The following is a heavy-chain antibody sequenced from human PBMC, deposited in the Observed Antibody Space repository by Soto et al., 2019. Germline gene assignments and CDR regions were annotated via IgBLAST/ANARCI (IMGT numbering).Heavy chain of an antibody. CDR2: INPDSGAT. J-gene: IGHJ4*01. V-gene: IGHV1-2*02. Sequence: HEHLVQSGAEVKRPGASLKVSCKASGYSFTGYYIHWVRQAPGQGLEWMGWINPDSGATNYAQNFRGRVTLTSDTSISTASMDLTSLTSDDTAVYYCARGDYGTGGYPFPYFDYWGHGTLVIVSS. D-gene: IGHD2-8*02. CDR1: GYSFTGYY. CDR3: ARGDYGTGGYPFPYFDY.